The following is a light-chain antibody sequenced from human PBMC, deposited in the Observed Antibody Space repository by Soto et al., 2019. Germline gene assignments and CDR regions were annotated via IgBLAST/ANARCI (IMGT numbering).Light chain of an antibody. CDR3: QQYDTPPFT. V-gene: IGKV1-5*03. CDR1: QTISSW. CDR2: KAS. Sequence: DIQMTQSPSTLSGSVGDRVTITCRASQTISSWLAWYQQKPGKAPKLLIYKASTLKSGVPSRFSGSGSGTEFTLTISRLEPEDFAVYYCQQYDTPPFTFGPGTKVDIK. J-gene: IGKJ3*01.